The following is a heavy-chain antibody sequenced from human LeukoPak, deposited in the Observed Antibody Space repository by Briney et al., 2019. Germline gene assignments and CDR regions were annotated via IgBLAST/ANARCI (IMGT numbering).Heavy chain of an antibody. V-gene: IGHV3-23*01. D-gene: IGHD3-3*01. CDR2: ISGSVGST. CDR1: GFTFSSYA. Sequence: GGSLRLSCAASGFTFSSYAMSWVRQAPGKGLEWVSAISGSVGSTYYADSVKGRFTISRDNSKNTLYLQMHSLRAEDTALSYCAKADYDFWSGYLDYWAQGTLVTVSS. CDR3: AKADYDFWSGYLDY. J-gene: IGHJ4*02.